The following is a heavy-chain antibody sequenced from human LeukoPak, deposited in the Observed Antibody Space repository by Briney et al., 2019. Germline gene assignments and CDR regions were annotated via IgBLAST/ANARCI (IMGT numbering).Heavy chain of an antibody. J-gene: IGHJ4*02. Sequence: SETLSLTCTVSGGSISSYYWSWIRQPPGKGLEWIGYIYHSGTTYYNPSLQSRVTMSVDTSKNQSSLKLSSVTAVDTAVYYCARKENVYYYFDYWGQGTLVTVSS. CDR1: GGSISSYY. CDR2: IYHSGTT. CDR3: ARKENVYYYFDY. D-gene: IGHD3-10*01. V-gene: IGHV4-59*12.